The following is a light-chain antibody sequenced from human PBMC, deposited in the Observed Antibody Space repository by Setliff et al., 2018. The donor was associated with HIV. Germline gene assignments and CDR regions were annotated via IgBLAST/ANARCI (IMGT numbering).Light chain of an antibody. V-gene: IGLV2-23*02. CDR3: CSYAGSTTFDV. J-gene: IGLJ1*01. CDR2: EVS. CDR1: SSNVGKYDL. Sequence: QSALTQPVSVSGSPGQSITISCTGNSSNVGKYDLVAWYRQHPGQAPELTIYEVSKRPAGVSKRFSGSKAGNAASLTISGLQSDDEGEYYCCSYAGSTTFDVCGSGTKVTVL.